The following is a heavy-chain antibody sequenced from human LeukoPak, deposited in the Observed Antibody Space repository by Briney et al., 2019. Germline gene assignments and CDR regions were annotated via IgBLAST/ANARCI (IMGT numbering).Heavy chain of an antibody. CDR3: ARGTIAAAGRYNWFDP. J-gene: IGHJ5*02. CDR2: IYYSGST. CDR1: GDSLSSGYY. D-gene: IGHD6-13*01. V-gene: IGHV4-61*01. Sequence: SETLSLTCTVSGDSLSSGYYWSWIRQPPGKGLEWIANIYYSGSTNYNPSLKSRVTISVDTSKNQFSLKLSSVTAADTAVYYCARGTIAAAGRYNWFDPWGQGTLVTVSS.